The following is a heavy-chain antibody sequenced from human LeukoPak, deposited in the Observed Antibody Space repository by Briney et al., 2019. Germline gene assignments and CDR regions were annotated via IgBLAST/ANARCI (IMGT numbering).Heavy chain of an antibody. Sequence: SVKVSCKASGGTFSSYAISWVRQAPGQGLEWMGRIIPILGIANYAQKFQGRVTMTRDMSTSTVYMELSSLRSEDTAVYYCARESSGSYRRWDYWGQGTLVTVSS. CDR3: ARESSGSYRRWDY. CDR1: GGTFSSYA. J-gene: IGHJ4*02. V-gene: IGHV1-69*04. D-gene: IGHD1-26*01. CDR2: IIPILGIA.